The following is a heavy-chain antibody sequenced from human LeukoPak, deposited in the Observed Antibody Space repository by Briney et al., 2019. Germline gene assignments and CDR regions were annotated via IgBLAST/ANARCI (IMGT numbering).Heavy chain of an antibody. V-gene: IGHV1-2*02. J-gene: IGHJ3*02. CDR1: GYTFTDYY. D-gene: IGHD2-15*01. Sequence: ASVKVSCKTSGYTFTDYYLHWVRQAPGQGLEWMGWLNPNSGGTNFAQNFQGRVTMTRDTSTTTASMELSTLKSDDTAVYYCARYCHTSSNAGYPFDIWGQGTVVTVSS. CDR2: LNPNSGGT. CDR3: ARYCHTSSNAGYPFDI.